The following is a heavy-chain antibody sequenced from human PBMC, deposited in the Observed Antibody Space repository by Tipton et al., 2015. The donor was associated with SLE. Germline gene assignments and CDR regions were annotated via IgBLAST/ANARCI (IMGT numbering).Heavy chain of an antibody. V-gene: IGHV4-31*11. J-gene: IGHJ3*02. CDR3: ARDRMAGHHDAFDI. CDR1: GGSISSGGYS. D-gene: IGHD5-24*01. Sequence: TLSLTCAVSGGSISSGGYSWSWIRQPPGKGLEWIGYIYYSGSTYYNPSLKSRVTISVDTSKNQFSLKLSSVTAADTAVYYCARDRMAGHHDAFDIWGQGTMVTVSS. CDR2: IYYSGST.